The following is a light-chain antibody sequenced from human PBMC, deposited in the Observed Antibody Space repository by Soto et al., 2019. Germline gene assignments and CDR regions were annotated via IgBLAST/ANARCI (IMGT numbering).Light chain of an antibody. CDR3: LLHSGVAWV. Sequence: QAVVTQEPSLTVSPGGTVTLTCASSAGAVTSGHYPTWFQQKLGQAPKALIYKTDNKHSWTPARFSGSLLGGKAVLTLSGVQPEDEAEYYGLLHSGVAWVFGRGTKVTVL. V-gene: IGLV7-43*01. CDR1: AGAVTSGHY. CDR2: KTD. J-gene: IGLJ3*02.